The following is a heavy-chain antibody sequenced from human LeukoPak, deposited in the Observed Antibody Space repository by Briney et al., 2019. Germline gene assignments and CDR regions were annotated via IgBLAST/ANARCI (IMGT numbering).Heavy chain of an antibody. CDR2: ISGSGGST. CDR3: AKDPTYYYDSSGYYGHFDY. D-gene: IGHD3-22*01. J-gene: IGHJ4*02. V-gene: IGHV3-23*01. Sequence: QAGGSLRLSCAASGFTFSSYAMSWVRQAPGKGLEWVSAISGSGGSTYYADSVKGRFTISRDNSKNTLYLQMNSLRAEDTAVYYCAKDPTYYYDSSGYYGHFDYWGQGTLVTVSS. CDR1: GFTFSSYA.